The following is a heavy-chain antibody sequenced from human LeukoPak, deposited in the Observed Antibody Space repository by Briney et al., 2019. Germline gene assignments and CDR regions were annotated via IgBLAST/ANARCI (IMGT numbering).Heavy chain of an antibody. Sequence: GGSLRLSCAASGFTFISYGMSWVRQAPGKGLEWVSTIRGTGDTTYYADSVKGRFTISRDNSKNTLYLQMNSVRVEDTAVYYCAKGTYGSGTYGAHDYWGQGTLVTVSS. CDR1: GFTFISYG. J-gene: IGHJ4*02. D-gene: IGHD3-10*01. V-gene: IGHV3-23*01. CDR3: AKGTYGSGTYGAHDY. CDR2: IRGTGDTT.